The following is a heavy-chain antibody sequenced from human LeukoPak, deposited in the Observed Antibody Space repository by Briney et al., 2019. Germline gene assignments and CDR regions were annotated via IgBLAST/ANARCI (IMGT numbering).Heavy chain of an antibody. Sequence: ASVKVSCKVSGYTLTELSMHWVRQAPGKGLEWMGGFDPEDGETIYAQKFQGRVTMTEDTSTDTAYMELSSLRSEDTAVYYCATDPPAGVGASVGDYWGQGTLVTVSS. CDR3: ATDPPAGVGASVGDY. V-gene: IGHV1-24*01. J-gene: IGHJ4*02. CDR1: GYTLTELS. CDR2: FDPEDGET. D-gene: IGHD1-26*01.